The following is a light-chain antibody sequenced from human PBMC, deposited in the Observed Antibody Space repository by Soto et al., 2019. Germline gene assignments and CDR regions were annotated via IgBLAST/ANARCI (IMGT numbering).Light chain of an antibody. CDR3: QQYGSTPLT. CDR1: QSVTSGY. J-gene: IGKJ4*01. CDR2: GAS. V-gene: IGKV3-20*01. Sequence: EVVLTQSPGILSLSPGERATLSCRASQSVTSGYLAWYQQKPGQAPSLLIFGASSRATGIPDRFSGSGSGTDFTLTISILEPEDLAVYYCQQYGSTPLTFGGGTKVEIK.